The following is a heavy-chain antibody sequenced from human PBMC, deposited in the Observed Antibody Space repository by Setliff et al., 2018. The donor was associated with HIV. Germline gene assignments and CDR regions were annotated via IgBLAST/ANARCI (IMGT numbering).Heavy chain of an antibody. Sequence: SETLSLTCNVSGGSIRSNRDHWGWIRQTPGKGLEWIGSISYSGNTYYHPSLQSRVTISLDMSKDQFSLKVKSVTAADTAIYYCARLPSGYHYDSSDYYGYFFDYWGQGTLVTVSS. D-gene: IGHD3-22*01. CDR1: GGSIRSNRDH. CDR3: ARLPSGYHYDSSDYYGYFFDY. CDR2: ISYSGNT. V-gene: IGHV4-39*07. J-gene: IGHJ4*02.